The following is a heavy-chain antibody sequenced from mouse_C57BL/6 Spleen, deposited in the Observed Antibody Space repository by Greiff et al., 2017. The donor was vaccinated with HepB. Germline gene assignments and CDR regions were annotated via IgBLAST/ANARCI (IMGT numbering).Heavy chain of an antibody. J-gene: IGHJ3*01. CDR2: INPNNGGT. CDR1: GYTFTDYY. D-gene: IGHD1-1*01. V-gene: IGHV1-26*01. Sequence: VQLQQSGPELVKPGASVKISCKASGYTFTDYYMNWVKQSHGKSLEWIGDINPNNGGTSYNQKFKGKATLTVDKSSSTAYMELRSLTSEDSAVYYCARANYHGSSYGFAYWGQGTLVTVSA. CDR3: ARANYHGSSYGFAY.